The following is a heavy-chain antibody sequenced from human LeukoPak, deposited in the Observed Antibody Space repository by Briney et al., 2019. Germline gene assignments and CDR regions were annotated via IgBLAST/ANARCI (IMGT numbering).Heavy chain of an antibody. J-gene: IGHJ4*02. D-gene: IGHD3-22*01. CDR3: AKDRAWSGDSSGFDY. CDR2: ISGSGGST. CDR1: RFTFSSYG. V-gene: IGHV3-23*01. Sequence: GGSLRLSCAASRFTFSSYGMNWVRQAPGKGLEWVSAISGSGGSTYYADSVKGRFTISRDNSKNTLYLQMNSLRAEDTAVYYCAKDRAWSGDSSGFDYWGQGTLVTVSS.